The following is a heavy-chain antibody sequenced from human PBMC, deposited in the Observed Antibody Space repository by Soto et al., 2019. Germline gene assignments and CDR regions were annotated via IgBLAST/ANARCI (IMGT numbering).Heavy chain of an antibody. CDR2: IIPIFGTA. J-gene: IGHJ4*02. Sequence: ASVKVSCKASGGTFSSYAISWVRQAPGQGLEWMGGIIPIFGTANYAQKFQGGVTITADESTSTAYMELRSLRSDDTAVYYCARDPTSRTLDYWGQGTLVTVSS. D-gene: IGHD6-13*01. CDR1: GGTFSSYA. CDR3: ARDPTSRTLDY. V-gene: IGHV1-69*13.